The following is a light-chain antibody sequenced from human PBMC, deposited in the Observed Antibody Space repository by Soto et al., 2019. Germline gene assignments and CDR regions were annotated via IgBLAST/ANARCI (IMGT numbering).Light chain of an antibody. J-gene: IGLJ2*01. CDR1: SSNIWAGYD. CDR3: QSYDSSLSGSGVV. Sequence: QSVLTQPPSVAGAPGQRVTSSCTGHSSNIWAGYDVHWYQQLPGTAPKLPIYGNSNRPSGVPDRFSGSKSGTSASLAITGLQAEDEADYYCQSYDSSLSGSGVVFGGGTKLTVL. V-gene: IGLV1-40*01. CDR2: GNS.